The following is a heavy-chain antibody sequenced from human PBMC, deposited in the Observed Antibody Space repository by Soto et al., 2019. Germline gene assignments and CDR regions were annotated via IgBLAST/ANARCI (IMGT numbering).Heavy chain of an antibody. CDR1: GFNFSSYS. CDR2: ISSSSSYI. D-gene: IGHD3-10*02. J-gene: IGHJ6*02. V-gene: IGHV3-21*01. Sequence: PGGSLRLSCAASGFNFSSYSMNWVRQAPGKGLEWVSSISSSSSYIDYADSVKGRFTNSRDHANNSLYLQMNSQRAEDTAVYYCARGFSPTTHRRITMSGXXXXYYYYYGMDVWGQGTTVTVSS. CDR3: ARGFSPTTHRRITMSGXXXXYYYYYGMDV.